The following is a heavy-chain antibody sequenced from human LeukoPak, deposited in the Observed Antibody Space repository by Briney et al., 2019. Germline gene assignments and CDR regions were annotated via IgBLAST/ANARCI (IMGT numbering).Heavy chain of an antibody. CDR2: IKGDGSST. CDR1: GFTFSSHW. J-gene: IGHJ4*02. V-gene: IGHV3-74*01. Sequence: GGSLRLSCAASGFTFSSHWMHWVRQAPGKGRVWVSRIKGDGSSTSYADSVKGRLTISRDNAKNTVYLQMNSLRGEDTAVYYCARGIPNSYGRDYWGQGTLVTVSS. CDR3: ARGIPNSYGRDY. D-gene: IGHD3-16*01.